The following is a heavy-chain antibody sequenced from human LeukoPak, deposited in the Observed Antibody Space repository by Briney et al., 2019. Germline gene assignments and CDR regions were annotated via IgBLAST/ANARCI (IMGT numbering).Heavy chain of an antibody. CDR3: ARQMYYYDSSGYYKYFDC. Sequence: PGGSLRLSCAASGFTFSSYEMNWVRQAPGKGLEWVSYISSSGSTIYYADSVKGRFTISRDNSKNTLYLQMNSLRAEDTAVYYCARQMYYYDSSGYYKYFDCWGQGTLVTVSS. J-gene: IGHJ4*02. CDR2: ISSSGSTI. V-gene: IGHV3-48*03. CDR1: GFTFSSYE. D-gene: IGHD3-22*01.